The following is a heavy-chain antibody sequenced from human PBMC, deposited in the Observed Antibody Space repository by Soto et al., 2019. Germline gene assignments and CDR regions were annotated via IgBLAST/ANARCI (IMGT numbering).Heavy chain of an antibody. CDR3: AREAGLKAGIAAAGSGVFDY. CDR1: GYTFTSYG. D-gene: IGHD6-13*01. Sequence: ASVKVSCKASGYTFTSYGISWVRQAPGQGLEWMGWISAYNGNTNYAQKLQGRVTMTTDTSTSTAYMELRSLRSDDTAVYYCAREAGLKAGIAAAGSGVFDYWGQGTLVTVSS. J-gene: IGHJ4*02. CDR2: ISAYNGNT. V-gene: IGHV1-18*01.